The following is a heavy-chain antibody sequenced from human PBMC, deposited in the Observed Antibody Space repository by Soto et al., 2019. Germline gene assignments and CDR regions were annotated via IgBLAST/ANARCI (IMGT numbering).Heavy chain of an antibody. V-gene: IGHV3-48*03. J-gene: IGHJ6*02. CDR3: ARDLRGYAMDV. CDR2: SGGSGTPT. D-gene: IGHD2-2*01. CDR1: GFTLGSAR. Sequence: GGSLSLSCAASGFTLGSARMDWVRQAPGKGLEWVSCSGGSGTPTYYADSVKGRFTISNDNAQNSLYLQMNSLRAEDTAVYYCARDLRGYAMDVWGQGTPVTVSS.